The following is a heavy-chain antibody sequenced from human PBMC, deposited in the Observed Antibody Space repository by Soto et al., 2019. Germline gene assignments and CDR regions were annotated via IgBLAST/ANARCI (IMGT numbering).Heavy chain of an antibody. Sequence: QVQLQESGPGLVKPSGTLSLTCAVSSGSITTGNWWSWVRQPPGKGLEWIGEIYHSGSTNYNPSLKSRVTISVYKSKKQFSLGLSSVTAADTAVYYCARRQVWKLYWGQGTLVTVSS. CDR1: SGSITTGNW. CDR2: IYHSGST. D-gene: IGHD5-18*01. J-gene: IGHJ4*02. CDR3: ARRQVWKLY. V-gene: IGHV4-4*02.